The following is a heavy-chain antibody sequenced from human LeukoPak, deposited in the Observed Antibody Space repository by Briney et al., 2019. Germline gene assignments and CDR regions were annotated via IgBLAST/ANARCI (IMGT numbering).Heavy chain of an antibody. CDR3: AREVQWGIYGMDV. J-gene: IGHJ6*02. V-gene: IGHV3-48*01. D-gene: IGHD3-16*01. CDR2: ISSSSSTI. CDR1: GSTFSSYS. Sequence: GGSLRLSCAASGSTFSSYSMNWVRQAPGKGLEWVSYISSSSSTIYYADSVKGRFTISRDNAKNSLYLQMNSLRAEDTAVYYCAREVQWGIYGMDVWGQGTTVTVSS.